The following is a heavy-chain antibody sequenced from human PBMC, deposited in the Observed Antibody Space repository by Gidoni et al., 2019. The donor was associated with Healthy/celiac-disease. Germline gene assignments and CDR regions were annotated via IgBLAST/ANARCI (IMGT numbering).Heavy chain of an antibody. J-gene: IGHJ6*02. Sequence: EVQLVESGGGLVQPGGSLRLSCAASGFPFSSHWLHWVRQAPGKGLVWVSRINSDGSSTSYADSVKGRFTISRDNAKNTLYLQMNSLRAEDTAVYYCARVDTAMVTVVGFYYYYGMDVWGQGTTVTVSS. CDR1: GFPFSSHW. V-gene: IGHV3-74*01. CDR3: ARVDTAMVTVVGFYYYYGMDV. CDR2: INSDGSST. D-gene: IGHD5-18*01.